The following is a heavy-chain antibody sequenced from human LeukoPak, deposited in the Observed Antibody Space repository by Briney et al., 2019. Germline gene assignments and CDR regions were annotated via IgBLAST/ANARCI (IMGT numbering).Heavy chain of an antibody. D-gene: IGHD2-15*01. Sequence: GGSLRLSCAASGFTFDEYAMDWVRQAPGKCLGWVSGISWISGSIGYADSVKGRFTISRDNAKNSLYLQINSLRAEDTALYYCAKAIGYCGGGSCHIDYCGQGTLVTVSS. J-gene: IGHJ4*02. CDR1: GFTFDEYA. CDR3: AKAIGYCGGGSCHIDY. CDR2: ISWISGSI. V-gene: IGHV3-9*01.